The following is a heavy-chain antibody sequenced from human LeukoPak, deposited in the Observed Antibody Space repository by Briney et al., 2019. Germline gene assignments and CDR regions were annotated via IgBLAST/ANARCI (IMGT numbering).Heavy chain of an antibody. Sequence: SETLSLTCTVSGGSISSYYWSWIRQPPGKGLAWIGYIYYSGSTNYNPSLKSRVTISVDTSKNQFSLRLSSVTAADTAVYYCARQGRQLVRGSNWFDPWGQGTLVTVSS. CDR1: GGSISSYY. D-gene: IGHD6-13*01. CDR3: ARQGRQLVRGSNWFDP. CDR2: IYYSGST. J-gene: IGHJ5*02. V-gene: IGHV4-59*08.